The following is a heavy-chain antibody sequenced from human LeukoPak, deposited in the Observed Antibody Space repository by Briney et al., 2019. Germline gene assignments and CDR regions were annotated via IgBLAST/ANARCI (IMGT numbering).Heavy chain of an antibody. CDR3: ARGSRLRYCSGGSCYAGSVAFDI. J-gene: IGHJ3*02. CDR2: INHSGST. CDR1: GGSFSGYY. D-gene: IGHD2-15*01. Sequence: SETLSLTCAVYGGSFSGYYWSWIRQPPGKGLEWIGEINHSGSTNYNPSLKSRVTISVDTSKNQFSLKLSSVTAADTAVYYCARGSRLRYCSGGSCYAGSVAFDIWGQGTMVTVSS. V-gene: IGHV4-34*01.